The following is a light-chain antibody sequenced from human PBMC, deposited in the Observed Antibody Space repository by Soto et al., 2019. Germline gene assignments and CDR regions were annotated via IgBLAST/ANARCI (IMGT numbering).Light chain of an antibody. V-gene: IGLV2-14*01. CDR1: SSDVGGYNY. CDR3: TSYTSSSTWV. Sequence: SALTQPASVSGSPGQSITISCTGTSSDVGGYNYVSWYQQHPGNAPKLLIYEVSKRPSGISNRFSGSKSGNTASLTISGLQAEDEADYHCTSYTSSSTWVFGGGTKLTVL. J-gene: IGLJ3*02. CDR2: EVS.